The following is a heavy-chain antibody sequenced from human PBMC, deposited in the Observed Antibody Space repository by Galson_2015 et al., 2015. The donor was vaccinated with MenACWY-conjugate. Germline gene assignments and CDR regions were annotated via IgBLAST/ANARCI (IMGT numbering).Heavy chain of an antibody. J-gene: IGHJ4*02. Sequence: SLRLSCAASGFTFSNAWMNWVRQAPGKGLEWVGRIKSKTDGGTTEHAAPVEGRYTISRDDSKNTLYLQMNSLKTEDTAVYYCTTLPTCERTSSCYAPCDYGGQGTLV. CDR2: IKSKTDGGTT. CDR3: TTLPTCERTSSCYAPCDY. V-gene: IGHV3-15*07. D-gene: IGHD2-2*01. CDR1: GFTFSNAW.